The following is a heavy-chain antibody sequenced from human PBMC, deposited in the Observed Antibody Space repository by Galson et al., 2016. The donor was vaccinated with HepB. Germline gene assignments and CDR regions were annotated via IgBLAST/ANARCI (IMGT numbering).Heavy chain of an antibody. CDR2: ISGSGGST. D-gene: IGHD3-22*01. V-gene: IGHV3-23*01. CDR3: AKDQNYDSSCYNPPEYFDF. Sequence: SLRLSCAAAGFTFSSYVMSWVRQAPGKGLEWVSSISGSGGSTYYADSVRGRFTISRDNSKNALYLQLNSMGAADTAFYYCAKDQNYDSSCYNPPEYFDFWGQGTLVTVSS. CDR1: GFTFSSYV. J-gene: IGHJ4*02.